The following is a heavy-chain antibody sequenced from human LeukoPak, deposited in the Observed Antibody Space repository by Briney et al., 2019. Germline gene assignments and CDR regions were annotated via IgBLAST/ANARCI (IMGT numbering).Heavy chain of an antibody. CDR2: IRYDGSNK. D-gene: IGHD3-16*01. V-gene: IGHV3-30*02. Sequence: GGSLRLSCAASGFTFSSYGMHWVRQAPGKGLEWVAFIRYDGSNKYYADSVKGRFTISRDNSKNTLYLQMNSLRAEDTAVYYCAKGSTEVMITFGGVPADFDYWGQGTLVTVSS. J-gene: IGHJ4*02. CDR3: AKGSTEVMITFGGVPADFDY. CDR1: GFTFSSYG.